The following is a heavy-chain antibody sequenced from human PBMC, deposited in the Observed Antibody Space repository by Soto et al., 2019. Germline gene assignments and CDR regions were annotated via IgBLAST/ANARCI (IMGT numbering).Heavy chain of an antibody. Sequence: SETLSLTCTVSGGSISSYYWSWIRQPPGKGLEWIGYIYYSGSTNYNPSLKSRVTISVDTSKNQFSLKLSSVTAADTAVYCCASGAYGEFDYWGQGTLVTVSS. CDR3: ASGAYGEFDY. D-gene: IGHD3-10*01. CDR1: GGSISSYY. J-gene: IGHJ4*02. CDR2: IYYSGST. V-gene: IGHV4-59*08.